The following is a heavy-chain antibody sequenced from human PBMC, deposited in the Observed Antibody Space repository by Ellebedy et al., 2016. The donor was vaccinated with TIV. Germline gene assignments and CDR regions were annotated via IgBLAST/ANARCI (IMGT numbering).Heavy chain of an antibody. J-gene: IGHJ4*02. CDR1: GFTFDDYT. Sequence: GGSLRLSCAASGFTFDDYTMNWVRQAPGKGLEWVSSINTKNRDIYYADSVRGRFDISRDNAKNSLFLQMGILIAEDTAVYYCVTSFGYYEAYWGQGTLVTVSS. CDR2: INTKNRDI. V-gene: IGHV3-21*01. D-gene: IGHD4-17*01. CDR3: VTSFGYYEAY.